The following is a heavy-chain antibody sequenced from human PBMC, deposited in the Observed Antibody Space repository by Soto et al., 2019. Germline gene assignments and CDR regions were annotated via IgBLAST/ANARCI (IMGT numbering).Heavy chain of an antibody. D-gene: IGHD2-15*01. V-gene: IGHV1-3*04. J-gene: IGHJ5*02. CDR1: GYTFTSYA. CDR3: AREPLCGGRFYVRWFDP. Sequence: QVQLVQSGAEVKKPGASVKVSCKTSGYTFTSYAIHWVRQAPGQGLEWLGWLNIGNGNTQYSPKLHDRVTLARDTSASTAYMELSSLRSEDTAVYYCAREPLCGGRFYVRWFDPWGQGTLVTVSS. CDR2: LNIGNGNT.